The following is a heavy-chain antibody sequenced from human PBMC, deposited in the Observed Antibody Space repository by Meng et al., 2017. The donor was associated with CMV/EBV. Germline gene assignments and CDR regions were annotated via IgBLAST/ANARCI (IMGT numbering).Heavy chain of an antibody. CDR1: GFTVSSNC. D-gene: IGHD1-1*01. J-gene: IGHJ4*02. CDR3: ARDHSGPLSH. Sequence: VQLVESGGGVVQPGGCLRLSCAASGFTVSSNCMSWVHQAPGKGLEWVSVIYCGGSTYYADSVKGRFTISRDNSKNTLYLQMNSLRAEDTAVYYCARDHSGPLSHWGQGTLVTVSS. CDR2: IYCGGST. V-gene: IGHV3-66*01.